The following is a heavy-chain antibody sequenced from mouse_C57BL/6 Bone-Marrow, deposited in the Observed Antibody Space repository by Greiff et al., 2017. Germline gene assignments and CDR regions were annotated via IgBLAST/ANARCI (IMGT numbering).Heavy chain of an antibody. V-gene: IGHV1-81*01. CDR3: AREDYGNYVDYAMDY. CDR1: GYSFTSYG. D-gene: IGHD2-1*01. Sequence: QVQLQQSGAELARPGASVKLSCKSSGYSFTSYGISLVKQRPGQGLEWIGEIYPRSGNTYYNEKFKGKASLIADKSSSTAYVGLRSLTSEDSAVYFCAREDYGNYVDYAMDYWGQGTSVTVSS. J-gene: IGHJ4*01. CDR2: IYPRSGNT.